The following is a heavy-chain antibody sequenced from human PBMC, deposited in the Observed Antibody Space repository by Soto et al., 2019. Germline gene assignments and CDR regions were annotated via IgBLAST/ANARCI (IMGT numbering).Heavy chain of an antibody. CDR3: ARGLPPHSLTYDFCSGWLLYYYYGMDV. V-gene: IGHV1-3*01. CDR1: GYTFTSYA. CDR2: INADNGNT. D-gene: IGHD3-3*01. Sequence: ASVKVSCKASGYTFTSYAMHWVRQAPGQRLEWMGWINADNGNTKYSQKFQGRVTITRDTSASTAYMELSSLRSEDTAVYYCARGLPPHSLTYDFCSGWLLYYYYGMDVWGQGTTVTVSS. J-gene: IGHJ6*02.